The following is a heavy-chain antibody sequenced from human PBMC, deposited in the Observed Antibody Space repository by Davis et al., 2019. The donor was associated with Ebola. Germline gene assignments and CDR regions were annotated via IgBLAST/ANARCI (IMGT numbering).Heavy chain of an antibody. J-gene: IGHJ6*02. CDR1: GCSISSSSYY. CDR2: IYYSGST. D-gene: IGHD3-10*01. CDR3: ASNPMWWYYGSGRAAHYGMDV. V-gene: IGHV4-39*01. Sequence: PSETLSLTCTVSGCSISSSSYYWGWIRQPPGKGLEWIGSIYYSGSTYYNPSLKSRVTISVDTSKNQFSLKLSSVTAADTAVYYCASNPMWWYYGSGRAAHYGMDVWGQGTTVTVSS.